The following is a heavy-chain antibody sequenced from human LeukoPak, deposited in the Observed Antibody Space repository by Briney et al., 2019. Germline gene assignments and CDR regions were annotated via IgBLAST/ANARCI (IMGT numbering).Heavy chain of an antibody. CDR3: ARASCSGGSCYFPY. CDR2: INWNGGSI. Sequence: GGSLRLSCAASGFTFDDYGMSWVRQAPGKGLEWVSGINWNGGSIGYADSVKGRFTISRDNAKNSLYLQMNSLRAEDTALYYCARASCSGGSCYFPYWGQGTLVTVSS. CDR1: GFTFDDYG. J-gene: IGHJ4*02. D-gene: IGHD2-15*01. V-gene: IGHV3-20*04.